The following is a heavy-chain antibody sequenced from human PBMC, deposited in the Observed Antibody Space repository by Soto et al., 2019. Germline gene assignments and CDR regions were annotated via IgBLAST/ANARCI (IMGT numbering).Heavy chain of an antibody. CDR3: ARVDTPSGEYGMDV. Sequence: GASVKVSCKASGYTFTGYYMHWVRQAPGQGLEWMGWINPNSGGTNYAQKFQGWVTMTRDTSISTAYMELSRLRSDDTAVYYCARVDTPSGEYGMDVWGQGTTVTVSS. CDR1: GYTFTGYY. CDR2: INPNSGGT. J-gene: IGHJ6*02. D-gene: IGHD5-18*01. V-gene: IGHV1-2*04.